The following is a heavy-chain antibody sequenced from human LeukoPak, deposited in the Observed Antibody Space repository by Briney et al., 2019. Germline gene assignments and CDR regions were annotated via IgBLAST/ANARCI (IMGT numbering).Heavy chain of an antibody. CDR2: IWYDGSNK. CDR3: PRDGRGYSYARGIELDY. V-gene: IGHV3-33*01. D-gene: IGHD5-18*01. CDR1: GFTFSSYG. J-gene: IGHJ4*02. Sequence: GRSLRLSCAASGFTFSSYGMHWVRQAPGKGLEWVAVIWYDGSNKYYADSVKGRFTISRDNAKNSLYLQMNSLRAEDTAVYYWPRDGRGYSYARGIELDYWGQGPLVPASS.